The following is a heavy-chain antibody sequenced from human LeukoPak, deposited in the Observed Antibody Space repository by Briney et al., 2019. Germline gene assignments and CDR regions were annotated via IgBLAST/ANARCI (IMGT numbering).Heavy chain of an antibody. D-gene: IGHD5-18*01. V-gene: IGHV3-23*01. J-gene: IGHJ4*02. CDR1: GFAFSSYA. Sequence: GGSLRLSCAASGFAFSSYAMSWVRQAPGKGLEWVSSLISSGTTTYYADSVKGRFTISRGNSKNTVHLQMDSLRAEDSAVYYCAKNAGYSYGLYYFDYWGQGTLVTVSS. CDR3: AKNAGYSYGLYYFDY. CDR2: LISSGTTT.